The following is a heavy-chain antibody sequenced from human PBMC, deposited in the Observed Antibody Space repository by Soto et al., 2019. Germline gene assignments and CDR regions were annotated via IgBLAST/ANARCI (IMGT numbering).Heavy chain of an antibody. Sequence: QFQLVQSGADVKKTGASGKVACKALGYPFTGYVIYWVRQAPGQSLEWMGWIHIANDNIKYSQKFQGRVTFTKDTSASTAYMEVSSLRHEDTAVYYCAREEPEGYTRFDYWGQGTLVTVSS. CDR1: GYPFTGYV. V-gene: IGHV1-3*04. J-gene: IGHJ4*02. D-gene: IGHD5-18*01. CDR2: IHIANDNI. CDR3: AREEPEGYTRFDY.